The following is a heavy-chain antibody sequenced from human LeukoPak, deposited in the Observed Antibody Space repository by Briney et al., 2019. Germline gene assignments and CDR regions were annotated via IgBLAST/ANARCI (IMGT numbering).Heavy chain of an antibody. CDR3: ARHEVAVAGMTVDY. CDR2: IYPGDSDT. J-gene: IGHJ4*02. D-gene: IGHD6-19*01. Sequence: GESLKISCEGSGYSFTSYWIGWVRQMPGKGLEWMVIIYPGDSDTRYSPSFQGQVPISADKTISTAYLQWSSLKASDTAMYYCARHEVAVAGMTVDYWGQGTLVTVSS. CDR1: GYSFTSYW. V-gene: IGHV5-51*01.